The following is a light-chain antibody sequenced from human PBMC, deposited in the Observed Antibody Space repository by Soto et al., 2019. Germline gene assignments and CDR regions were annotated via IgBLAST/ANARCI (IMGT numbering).Light chain of an antibody. V-gene: IGLV2-14*01. CDR3: SSYTSSSSV. Sequence: QSALTQPASVSGSPGQSITISCTGTSSDVGGYNYVSWYLQHPGKAPQLIIYEVSNRPSGVSNRFSGSKSGNTASLTISGLLAEDEADYYCSSYTSSSSVFGTGTKVTVL. CDR2: EVS. CDR1: SSDVGGYNY. J-gene: IGLJ1*01.